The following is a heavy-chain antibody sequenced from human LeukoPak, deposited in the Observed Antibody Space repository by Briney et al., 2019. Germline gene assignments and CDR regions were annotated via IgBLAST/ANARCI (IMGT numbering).Heavy chain of an antibody. CDR2: IYSSGST. V-gene: IGHV4-39*07. D-gene: IGHD3-16*01. Sequence: SETLSLTCTVSGGSISRGHYFWGWIRQPPGKELEWIGSIYSSGSTYYNPSLNSRLTISAVTSKNQFSLNLRSVTAADTAVYFCVRDGGNWDVDYWGQGTLVTVSS. CDR3: VRDGGNWDVDY. J-gene: IGHJ4*02. CDR1: GGSISRGHYF.